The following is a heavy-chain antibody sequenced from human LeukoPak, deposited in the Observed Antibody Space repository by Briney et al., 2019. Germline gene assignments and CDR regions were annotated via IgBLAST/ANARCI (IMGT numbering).Heavy chain of an antibody. CDR1: GYSISSSNW. CDR3: ARVVPAAEITNWFDP. J-gene: IGHJ5*02. D-gene: IGHD2-2*01. V-gene: IGHV4-28*03. CDR2: IYYSGST. Sequence: PSDTLSLTCAVSGYSISSSNWWGWIRQPPGKGLEWIGYIYYSGSTYYNPSLKSRVTRSVDTSKNQFSLKLSSVTAVDTAVYYCARVVPAAEITNWFDPWGQGTLVTVSS.